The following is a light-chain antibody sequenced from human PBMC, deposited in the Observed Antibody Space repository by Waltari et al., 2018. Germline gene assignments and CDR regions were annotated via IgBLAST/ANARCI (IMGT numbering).Light chain of an antibody. Sequence: QSALTQPASVSGSPGQSIIISCTGTSSDVSVYNYVSWYQQHPGKAPKLMIYDVSKRPPGVSTRFSGSKSGTTASLTISGLQAEDEADYYCSSYTSSSTLYVFGTGTKVTVL. V-gene: IGLV2-14*01. CDR1: SSDVSVYNY. CDR3: SSYTSSSTLYV. J-gene: IGLJ1*01. CDR2: DVS.